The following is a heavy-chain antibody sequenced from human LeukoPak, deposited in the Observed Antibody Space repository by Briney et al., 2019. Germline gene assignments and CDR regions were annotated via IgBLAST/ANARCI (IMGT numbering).Heavy chain of an antibody. J-gene: IGHJ5*02. CDR2: IYYSGST. CDR1: GGSSSSSSYY. Sequence: PSETLSLTCTVSGGSSSSSSYYWGWIRQPPGKGLEWIGSIYYSGSTYYNPSLKSRVTISVDTSKNQFSLKLSSVTAADAAVYYCAREDRARVSDPWGQGTLVTVSS. CDR3: AREDRARVSDP. V-gene: IGHV4-39*07. D-gene: IGHD2-21*01.